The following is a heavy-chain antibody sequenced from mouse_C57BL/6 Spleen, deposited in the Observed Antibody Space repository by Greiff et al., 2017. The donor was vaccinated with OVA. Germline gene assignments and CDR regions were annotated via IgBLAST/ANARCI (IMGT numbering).Heavy chain of an antibody. CDR3: ARPYYYGSRAWFAY. CDR2: IDPNSGGT. J-gene: IGHJ3*01. D-gene: IGHD1-1*01. V-gene: IGHV1-72*01. CDR1: GYTFTSYW. Sequence: QVQLQQPGAELVKPGASVKLSCKASGYTFTSYWMHWVKQRPGRGLEWIGRIDPNSGGTKYNEKFKSKATLTVDKHARTAYMQLSSLTSEDSAVYYCARPYYYGSRAWFAYWGQGTLVTVSA.